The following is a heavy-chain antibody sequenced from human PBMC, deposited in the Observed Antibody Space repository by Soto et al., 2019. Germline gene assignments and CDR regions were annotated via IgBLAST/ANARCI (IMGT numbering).Heavy chain of an antibody. CDR3: TTDSQYYDILTGYPPPDV. CDR2: IKSKTDGGTT. V-gene: IGHV3-15*01. D-gene: IGHD3-9*01. CDR1: GFTFSNAW. Sequence: KSGGSLRLSCAASGFTFSNAWMSWVRQAPGKGLEWVGRIKSKTDGGTTDYAAPVKGRFTISRDDSKNTLYLQMNSLKTEDTAVYYCTTDSQYYDILTGYPPPDVWGQGTTVTVSS. J-gene: IGHJ6*02.